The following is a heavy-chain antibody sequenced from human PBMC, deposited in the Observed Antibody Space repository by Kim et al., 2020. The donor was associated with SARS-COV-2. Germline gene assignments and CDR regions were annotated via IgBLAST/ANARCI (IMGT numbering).Heavy chain of an antibody. CDR1: GFTFSSYA. Sequence: GGSLRLSCAASGFTFSSYAMHWVRQAPGKGLEWVAVISYDGSNKYYADSVKGRFTISRDNSKNTLYLQMNSLRAEDTAVYYCAGGVTYYYDSSGPQPFDYWGQGTLVTVSS. CDR3: AGGVTYYYDSSGPQPFDY. CDR2: ISYDGSNK. V-gene: IGHV3-30*04. J-gene: IGHJ4*02. D-gene: IGHD3-22*01.